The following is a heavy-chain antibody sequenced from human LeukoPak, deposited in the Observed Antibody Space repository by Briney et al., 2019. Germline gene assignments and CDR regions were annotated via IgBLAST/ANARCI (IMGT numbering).Heavy chain of an antibody. V-gene: IGHV3-23*01. CDR1: GFTFSSYA. J-gene: IGHJ6*02. D-gene: IGHD3-3*01. Sequence: PGGSLRLSCAASGFTFSSYAMSWVRQAPGKGLEWVSAISGSGGSTYYADSVKGRFTISRDNSKNTLYLQMNSLRAEDTALYYCAKDRGGYYIYDDLDVWGQGTTVTVSS. CDR2: ISGSGGST. CDR3: AKDRGGYYIYDDLDV.